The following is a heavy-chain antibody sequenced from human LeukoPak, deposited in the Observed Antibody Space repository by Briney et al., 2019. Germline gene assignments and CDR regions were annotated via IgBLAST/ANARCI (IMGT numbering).Heavy chain of an antibody. CDR2: IYSSGST. J-gene: IGHJ5*02. CDR1: GGSISSDTYY. Sequence: PSETLSLTCTVSGGSISSDTYYWTWIRQPAGKGLEWIGRIYSSGSTNYNPSLKSRVTISVDTSKNQFSLQLNSVTPEDTAVYYCAREPDCGGDCYGGYWFDPWGQGTLVTVSS. D-gene: IGHD2-21*02. CDR3: AREPDCGGDCYGGYWFDP. V-gene: IGHV4-61*02.